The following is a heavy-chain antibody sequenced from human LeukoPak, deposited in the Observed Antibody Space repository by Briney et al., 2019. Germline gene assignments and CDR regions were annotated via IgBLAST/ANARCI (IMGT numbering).Heavy chain of an antibody. V-gene: IGHV3-66*02. Sequence: GGSLRLSCAASGFTLSSKYMSWVGQAPGKGVEGVSGIYSGGSTYYTDSVKGRFTISRYNSKNTLYLQMNSLRAEDTAVYYCARALSSPFDYWGQGTLVTVSS. D-gene: IGHD6-13*01. CDR1: GFTLSSKY. CDR3: ARALSSPFDY. CDR2: IYSGGST. J-gene: IGHJ4*02.